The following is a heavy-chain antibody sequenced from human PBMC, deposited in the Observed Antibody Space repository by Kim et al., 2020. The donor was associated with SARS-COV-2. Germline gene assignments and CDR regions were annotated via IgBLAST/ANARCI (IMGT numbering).Heavy chain of an antibody. CDR2: ISTYNENT. J-gene: IGHJ6*02. V-gene: IGHV1-18*01. D-gene: IGHD3-10*01. CDR3: ARDGGWDYFGSGNFVLKYYYNAMDV. CDR1: GYTFTNYG. Sequence: ASVKVSCKASGYTFTNYGISWVRQAPGQGLEWMGWISTYNENTNYAQNFQDRVTLTTDTSKSTAYMELRSLRSDDKAVYFCARDGGWDYFGSGNFVLKYYYNAMDVWDQGPTVTVS.